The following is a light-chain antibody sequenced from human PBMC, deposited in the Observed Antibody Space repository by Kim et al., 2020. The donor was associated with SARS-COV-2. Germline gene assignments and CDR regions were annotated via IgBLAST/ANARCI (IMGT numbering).Light chain of an antibody. J-gene: IGKJ2*01. V-gene: IGKV3-15*01. CDR3: QQDTNWPPYT. CDR1: QSITRN. Sequence: GAPWERPPRSCRASQSITRNLAWYQQKPGQAPRLLMYDASTRATGIPARFSGSGSGTEFTLTISSLQSEDFAVYYCQQDTNWPPYTFGQGTKLEI. CDR2: DAS.